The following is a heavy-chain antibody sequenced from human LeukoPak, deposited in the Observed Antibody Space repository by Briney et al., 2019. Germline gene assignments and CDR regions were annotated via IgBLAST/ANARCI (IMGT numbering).Heavy chain of an antibody. CDR2: IYTSGST. V-gene: IGHV4-61*02. Sequence: SQTLSLTCTVSGGSISSGSYYWSWIRQPAGKGLEWIGRIYTSGSTNYNPSLKSRVTISVDTSKSQFSLNLNSVTAADTAVYYCARERYDSSGYYSAFDIWGQGTMVTVSS. CDR1: GGSISSGSYY. D-gene: IGHD3-22*01. J-gene: IGHJ3*02. CDR3: ARERYDSSGYYSAFDI.